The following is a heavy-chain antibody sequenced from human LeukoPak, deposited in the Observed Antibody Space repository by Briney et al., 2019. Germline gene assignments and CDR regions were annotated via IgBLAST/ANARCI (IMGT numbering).Heavy chain of an antibody. CDR1: GYTFTSYD. V-gene: IGHV1-8*01. J-gene: IGHJ5*02. Sequence: GASVTVSYKASGYTFTSYDINWVRQATGQGLEWMGWMNPNSGNTGYAQKFQGRVTMTRNTAISTAYMELSSLRPEETAVYYCARGRYDFWSGYYKYNWFDPWGQGTLVTVSS. D-gene: IGHD3-3*01. CDR2: MNPNSGNT. CDR3: ARGRYDFWSGYYKYNWFDP.